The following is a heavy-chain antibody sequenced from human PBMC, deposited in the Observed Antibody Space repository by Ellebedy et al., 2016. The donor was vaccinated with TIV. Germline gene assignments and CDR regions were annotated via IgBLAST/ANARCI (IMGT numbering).Heavy chain of an antibody. CDR3: ALSSGGEAFDI. CDR2: LYYSGST. CDR1: GGSFSTYY. D-gene: IGHD3-22*01. Sequence: MPSETLSLTCAVYGGSFSTYYWGWIRQPPGKGLEWIGSLYYSGSTYYNPSLKSRVTMSVDTSKNQFSLKLSSVTAVDTAVYYCALSSGGEAFDIWGQGTMVTVSS. J-gene: IGHJ3*02. V-gene: IGHV4-39*07.